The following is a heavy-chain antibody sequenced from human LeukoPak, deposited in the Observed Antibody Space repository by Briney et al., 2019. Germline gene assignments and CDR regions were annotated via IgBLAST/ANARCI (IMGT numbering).Heavy chain of an antibody. CDR3: AREPLRTEHIDY. D-gene: IGHD1-14*01. CDR2: MNPNSGNT. J-gene: IGHJ4*02. Sequence: ASVKVSCKASGYTFTSYDINWVRQATGQGLEWMGWMNPNSGNTGYAQKFQGRVTMTRDTSTSIAYMELSSLRSEDSAVYYCAREPLRTEHIDYWGQGTLVTVSS. CDR1: GYTFTSYD. V-gene: IGHV1-8*01.